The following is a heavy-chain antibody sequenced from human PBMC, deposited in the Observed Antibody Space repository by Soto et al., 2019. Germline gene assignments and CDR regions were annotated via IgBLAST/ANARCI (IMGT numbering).Heavy chain of an antibody. D-gene: IGHD3-3*01. CDR2: ISAYNGNT. Sequence: ASVKVSCKASGYTFTSYGISWVRQATGQGLEWMGWISAYNGNTNYAQKLQGRVTMTTDTSTSTAYMELRSLRPDDTAVYYCARGEGVTIFGVVIIPPDYYYGMDVWGQGTTVTVSS. CDR3: ARGEGVTIFGVVIIPPDYYYGMDV. CDR1: GYTFTSYG. J-gene: IGHJ6*02. V-gene: IGHV1-18*01.